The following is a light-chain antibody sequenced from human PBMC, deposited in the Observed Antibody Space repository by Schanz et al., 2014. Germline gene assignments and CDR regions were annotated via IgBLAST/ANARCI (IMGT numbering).Light chain of an antibody. Sequence: QSALTQPRSVSGSPGQSVTISCTGTSSDVGGYNHVSWYQQHPGKAPKLMIYDVSKRPSGVPDRFSGSKSGNTASLTISGLQAEDEADYYCCSFAGTDTLGVFGGGTKLTVL. CDR1: SSDVGGYNH. V-gene: IGLV2-11*01. J-gene: IGLJ3*02. CDR2: DVS. CDR3: CSFAGTDTLGV.